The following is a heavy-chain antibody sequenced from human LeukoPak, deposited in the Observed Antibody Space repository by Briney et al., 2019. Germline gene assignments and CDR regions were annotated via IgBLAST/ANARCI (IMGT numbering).Heavy chain of an antibody. CDR1: GGTFSSYA. J-gene: IGHJ4*02. D-gene: IGHD2-2*01. CDR3: AREGYCSSTSCSLSY. V-gene: IGHV1-69*01. CDR2: IIPIFGTA. Sequence: ASVKVSCKASGGTFSSYAISWVRQAPGQGLGWMGGIIPIFGTANYAQKFQGRVTITADESTSTAYMELSSLRSEDTAVYYCAREGYCSSTSCSLSYWGQGTLVTVSS.